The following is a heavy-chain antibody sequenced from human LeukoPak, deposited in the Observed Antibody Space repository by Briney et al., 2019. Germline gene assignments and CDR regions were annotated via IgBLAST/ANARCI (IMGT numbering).Heavy chain of an antibody. CDR2: ISAYNGNT. J-gene: IGHJ5*02. CDR3: ARVPPRWYYDSSGYKPFDP. CDR1: GYTFTSYG. Sequence: ASVKVSCKASGYTFTSYGISWVRQAPGQGLEWMGWISAYNGNTNYAQKFQGRVTMTTDTSTSTAYMELRSLRSDDTAVYYCARVPPRWYYDSSGYKPFDPWGQGTLVTVSS. D-gene: IGHD3-22*01. V-gene: IGHV1-18*01.